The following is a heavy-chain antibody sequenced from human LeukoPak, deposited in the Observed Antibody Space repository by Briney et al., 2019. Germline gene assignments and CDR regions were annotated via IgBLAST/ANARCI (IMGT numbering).Heavy chain of an antibody. J-gene: IGHJ4*02. CDR2: IKQDGSEK. CDR1: GFSFRSYW. V-gene: IGHV3-7*01. D-gene: IGHD3-10*01. CDR3: ARVWFGELLSAFDY. Sequence: GGSLRLSCAASGFSFRSYWMSWVRQAPGKGLEWVANIKQDGSEKYYVDSVKGRFTISRDNAKNTLYLQMNSLRAEDTAVYYCARVWFGELLSAFDYWGQGTLVTVSS.